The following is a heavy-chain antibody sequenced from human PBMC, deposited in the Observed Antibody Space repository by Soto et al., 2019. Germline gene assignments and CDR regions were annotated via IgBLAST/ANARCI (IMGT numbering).Heavy chain of an antibody. CDR3: ANTVTSSLPHYYFDY. CDR2: ITGSGSST. CDR1: AFTFSSYA. D-gene: IGHD4-17*01. J-gene: IGHJ4*02. V-gene: IGHV3-23*01. Sequence: GSLRLSCAASAFTFSSYAMSWVRQAPGKGLEWVSTITGSGSSTFHPDSVKGRFTISRDNSKSTLYLQMNSLKAEDTAIYYCANTVTSSLPHYYFDYWGQGTLVTVSS.